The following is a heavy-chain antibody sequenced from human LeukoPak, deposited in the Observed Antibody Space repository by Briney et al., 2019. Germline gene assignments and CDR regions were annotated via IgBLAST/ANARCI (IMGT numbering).Heavy chain of an antibody. CDR1: GGSFSGYY. Sequence: PSETLSLTCAVYGGSFSGYYWSWIRQPPGKGLEWIGEINHSGSTNYNPSLKSRVTISVDTSKNQFSLKLSSVTAADTAVYYCARGRIAARPTGWFDPWGQGTLVTVSS. J-gene: IGHJ5*02. CDR2: INHSGST. V-gene: IGHV4-34*01. D-gene: IGHD6-6*01. CDR3: ARGRIAARPTGWFDP.